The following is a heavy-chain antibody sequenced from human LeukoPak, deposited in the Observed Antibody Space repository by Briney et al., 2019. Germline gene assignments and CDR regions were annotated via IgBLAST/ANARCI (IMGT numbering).Heavy chain of an antibody. CDR3: ARDRMLFIAAAGTYYFDY. J-gene: IGHJ4*02. D-gene: IGHD6-13*01. V-gene: IGHV3-30-3*01. Sequence: GGSLRLSCAASGFTFSSYAMHWVRQAPGKGLEWVAAISYDGSNKYYADSVKGRFTISRDNSKNTLYLQMNSLRAEDTAVYYCARDRMLFIAAAGTYYFDYWGQGTLVTVSS. CDR2: ISYDGSNK. CDR1: GFTFSSYA.